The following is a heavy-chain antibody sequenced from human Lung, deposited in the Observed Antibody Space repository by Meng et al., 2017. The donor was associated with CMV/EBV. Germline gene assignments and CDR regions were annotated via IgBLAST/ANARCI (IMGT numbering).Heavy chain of an antibody. J-gene: IGHJ6*02. Sequence: SETLSLTCTVSGGSISSSSYYWGWIRQPPGKGLEWIGSIYYSGSTYYNPSLKSRVTISVDTSKNQFSLKLSSVTAADTAVYYCARDATIFGVVDPYYYGMDFWGQGXTVTVSS. V-gene: IGHV4-39*02. CDR2: IYYSGST. CDR1: GGSISSSSYY. D-gene: IGHD3-3*01. CDR3: ARDATIFGVVDPYYYGMDF.